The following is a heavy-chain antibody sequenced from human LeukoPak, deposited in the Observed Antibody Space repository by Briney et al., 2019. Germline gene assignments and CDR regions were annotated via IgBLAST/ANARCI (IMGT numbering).Heavy chain of an antibody. CDR1: GESFSGYY. Sequence: SETLSLTCAVYGESFSGYYWSWIRQPPGKGLEWIGESSHSGSTNYSPSLKSRVTISVDTSKNQFSLKLSSVTAADTAVYYCARGEYDILTTNRYWYFDLWGRGTLVTVSS. V-gene: IGHV4-34*01. J-gene: IGHJ2*01. D-gene: IGHD3-9*01. CDR2: SSHSGST. CDR3: ARGEYDILTTNRYWYFDL.